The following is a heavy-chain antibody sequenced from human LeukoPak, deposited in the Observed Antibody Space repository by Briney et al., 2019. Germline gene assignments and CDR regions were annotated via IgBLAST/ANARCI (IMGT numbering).Heavy chain of an antibody. D-gene: IGHD2-2*01. Sequence: GGSLRLSCAASGFTFSSYGMHWVRQAPGKGLEWVAFIRYDGSNKYYADSVKGRFTISRDNSKNTLYLQMNSLRAEDTAVYYCAADIVVVPAASTPHYFDYWGQGTLVTVSS. CDR1: GFTFSSYG. J-gene: IGHJ4*02. CDR3: AADIVVVPAASTPHYFDY. CDR2: IRYDGSNK. V-gene: IGHV3-30*02.